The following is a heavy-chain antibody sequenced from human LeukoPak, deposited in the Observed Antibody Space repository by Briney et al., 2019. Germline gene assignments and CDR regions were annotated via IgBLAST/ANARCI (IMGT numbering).Heavy chain of an antibody. CDR2: INHSGST. J-gene: IGHJ6*04. CDR3: ASYPQQDA. V-gene: IGHV4-34*01. D-gene: IGHD5-18*01. Sequence: SETLSLTCAVYGGSFSGYYWSWIRQPPGKGLEWIGEINHSGSTNYNPSLKSRVTISVDTSKNQFSLKLSSVTAADTAVYYCASYPQQDAWGKGTTVTVSS. CDR1: GGSFSGYY.